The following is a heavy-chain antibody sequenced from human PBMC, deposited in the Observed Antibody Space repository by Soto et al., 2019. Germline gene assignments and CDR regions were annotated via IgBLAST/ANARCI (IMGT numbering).Heavy chain of an antibody. CDR3: ARGSTKGLAY. V-gene: IGHV4-4*07. D-gene: IGHD2-8*01. Sequence: QVQLQESGPGLVKPSETLSLTCTVSSGSISSYYWSWIRQPAGRGLEWIGRVYTSGSTNYSPSLKSRVTMSRERPKTQFSLNLGSMPAAATAVYYCARGSTKGLAYWGKGPLVTVSS. CDR1: SGSISSYY. CDR2: VYTSGST. J-gene: IGHJ4*02.